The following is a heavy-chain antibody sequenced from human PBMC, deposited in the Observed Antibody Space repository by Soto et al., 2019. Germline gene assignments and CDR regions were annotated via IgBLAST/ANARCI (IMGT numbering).Heavy chain of an antibody. V-gene: IGHV3-21*01. J-gene: IGHJ4*02. CDR3: ARESEDLTSNFDY. CDR1: GFTFSRYS. CDR2: ISSTTNYI. Sequence: GGSLRLSCAASGFTFSRYSMNWVRQAPGKGLEWVSSISSTTNYIHYADSMKGRFTVSRDNAKNSVYLDMNSLSAEDTAVYYCARESEDLTSNFDYWGQGTLVTVSS.